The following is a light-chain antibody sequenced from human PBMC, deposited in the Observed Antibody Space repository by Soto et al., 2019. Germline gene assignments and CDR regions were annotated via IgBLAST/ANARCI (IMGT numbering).Light chain of an antibody. CDR1: QSISNY. Sequence: DIQMTQSPSSLSASVGDRVTITCRASQSISNYLNWYQQKPGKAPNLLIYAVSSLRSGVPSRLSGSGSGTDFTLTISSLQPEDFATYYCQQSYSTARTFGQGTKLESK. V-gene: IGKV1-39*01. J-gene: IGKJ2*01. CDR3: QQSYSTART. CDR2: AVS.